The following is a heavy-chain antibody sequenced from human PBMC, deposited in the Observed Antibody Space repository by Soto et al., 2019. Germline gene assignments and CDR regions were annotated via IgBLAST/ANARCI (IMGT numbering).Heavy chain of an antibody. CDR1: GGTFSSYA. D-gene: IGHD3-16*01. J-gene: IGHJ6*02. CDR2: IIPIFGTA. V-gene: IGHV1-69*13. Sequence: SVKVSCKASGGTFSSYAISWVRQAPGQGLEWMGGIIPIFGTANYAQKFQGRVTITADESTSTAYMELSSLRSEDTAVYYCALYRFAFYYSGMDVWGQGTTVTVSS. CDR3: ALYRFAFYYSGMDV.